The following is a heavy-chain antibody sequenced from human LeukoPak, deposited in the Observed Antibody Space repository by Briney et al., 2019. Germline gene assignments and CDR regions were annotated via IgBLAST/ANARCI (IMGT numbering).Heavy chain of an antibody. CDR3: AREIYFDWLLID. J-gene: IGHJ4*02. V-gene: IGHV3-7*03. Sequence: GGSLRLSCVGSGFTFSSYRMNWVRQAPGKGPEWVANIKQDGNEKYYVDSVKGRFTISRDNAKNSLYLQMNSLRAEDTAVYHCAREIYFDWLLIDWGQGTLVAVSS. CDR2: IKQDGNEK. D-gene: IGHD3-9*01. CDR1: GFTFSSYR.